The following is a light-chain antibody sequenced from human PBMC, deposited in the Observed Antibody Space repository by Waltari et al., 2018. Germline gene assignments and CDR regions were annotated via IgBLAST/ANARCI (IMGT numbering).Light chain of an antibody. CDR1: SKY. CDR2: AAS. CDR3: QHYVRLPVT. V-gene: IGKV3-20*01. J-gene: IGKJ1*01. Sequence: SKYVTLYPQKPGHAPRLLIYAASTMATCIPDRFSGSGFGTDFSLTISSLEPEDFAVYYCQHYVRLPVTFGQGTKVEIK.